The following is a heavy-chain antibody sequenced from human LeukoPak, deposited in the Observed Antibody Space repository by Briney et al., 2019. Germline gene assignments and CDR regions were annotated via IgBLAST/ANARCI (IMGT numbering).Heavy chain of an antibody. J-gene: IGHJ4*02. V-gene: IGHV4-34*01. Sequence: SETLSITCAVYGGSFSGYYWSWIRQPPGKGLEWIGEINHSGSTNYNPSLKSRVTISVDTSKNQFSLKLSSVTAADTAVYYCARGLEGGWYFYFDYWGQGTLVTVSS. D-gene: IGHD6-19*01. CDR3: ARGLEGGWYFYFDY. CDR2: INHSGST. CDR1: GGSFSGYY.